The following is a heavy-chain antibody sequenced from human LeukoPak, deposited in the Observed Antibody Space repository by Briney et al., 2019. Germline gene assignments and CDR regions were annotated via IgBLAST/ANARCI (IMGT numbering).Heavy chain of an antibody. J-gene: IGHJ6*02. V-gene: IGHV1-18*01. D-gene: IGHD6-13*01. CDR2: ISAYNGNT. CDR3: ARGVAPSRGIAAAGTFGYYYYGMDV. CDR1: GYTFTSYG. Sequence: ASVKVSCKASGYTFTSYGISWVRQAPGQGLEWMGWISAYNGNTNYAQKLQGRVTMTTDTSTTTAYMELRSLRSDDTAVYYCARGVAPSRGIAAAGTFGYYYYGMDVWGQGTTVTVSS.